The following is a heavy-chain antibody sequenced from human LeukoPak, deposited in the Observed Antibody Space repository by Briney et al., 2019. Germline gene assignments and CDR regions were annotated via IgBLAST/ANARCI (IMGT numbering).Heavy chain of an antibody. CDR1: GNTFTGYY. D-gene: IGHD3-16*01. CDR3: ARDKVAGVGALDY. V-gene: IGHV1-2*02. CDR2: INPNNGGT. Sequence: GASVKVSCKASGNTFTGYYIYWVRQAPGQGLEWMGRINPNNGGTNYAQKFQGRVTMTRDTSISTAYMELSRLRSDDTAVYYCARDKVAGVGALDYWGQGTLVTVSS. J-gene: IGHJ4*02.